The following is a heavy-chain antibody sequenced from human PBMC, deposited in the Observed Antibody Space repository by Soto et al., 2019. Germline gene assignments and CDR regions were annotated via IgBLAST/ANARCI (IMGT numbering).Heavy chain of an antibody. CDR2: IIPIFGTA. Sequence: SVKVSCKASGGTFSSYAISWVRQAPGQGLEWMGGIIPIFGTANYAQKFQGRVTITADESTSTAYMELSSLRSEDTAVYYCARARRGYSYGWNSYYGMDVWGQGTTVTVSS. J-gene: IGHJ6*02. V-gene: IGHV1-69*13. CDR1: GGTFSSYA. D-gene: IGHD5-18*01. CDR3: ARARRGYSYGWNSYYGMDV.